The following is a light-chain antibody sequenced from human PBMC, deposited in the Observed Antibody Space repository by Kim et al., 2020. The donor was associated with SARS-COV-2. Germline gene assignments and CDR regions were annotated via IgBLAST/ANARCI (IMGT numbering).Light chain of an antibody. CDR2: SDN. CDR1: RSFFGTNI. J-gene: IGLJ1*01. V-gene: IGLV1-44*01. CDR3: AAWDVSLSLYV. Sequence: QSVLTQPPSTSGTPGQTVTISCSGSRSFFGTNIVSWYQKFPGTAPKLLVFSDNQRPSGVPDRFSASESDTSATLALSGLRSEDEDDYYCAAWDVSLSLYVFGTGTKVTVL.